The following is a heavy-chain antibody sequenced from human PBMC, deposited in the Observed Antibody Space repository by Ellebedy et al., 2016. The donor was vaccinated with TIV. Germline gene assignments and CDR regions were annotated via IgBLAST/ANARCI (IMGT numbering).Heavy chain of an antibody. Sequence: AASVKDSCKASGGTFSGYAINWVRQEPGQGLEWMGGIIPIINIANYAQKFQGRVTITADKSTSTAYMERSSMRSEDTAVYSCARVVPAAGSGYWGQGTLVTVSS. D-gene: IGHD6-13*01. V-gene: IGHV1-69*10. CDR3: ARVVPAAGSGY. J-gene: IGHJ4*02. CDR1: GGTFSGYA. CDR2: IIPIINIA.